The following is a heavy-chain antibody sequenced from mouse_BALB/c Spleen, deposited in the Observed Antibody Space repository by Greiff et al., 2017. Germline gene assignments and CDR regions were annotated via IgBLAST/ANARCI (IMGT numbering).Heavy chain of an antibody. V-gene: IGHV5-4*02. CDR3: ARADYYYGRDYYAMDY. Sequence: EVKLVESGGGLVKPGGSLKLSCAASGFTFSDYYMYWVRQTPEKRLEWVATISDGGSYTYYPDSVKGRFTISRDNAKNNLYLQMSSLKSEDTAMYYCARADYYYGRDYYAMDYWGQGTSVTVSS. CDR1: GFTFSDYY. CDR2: ISDGGSYT. D-gene: IGHD1-1*01. J-gene: IGHJ4*01.